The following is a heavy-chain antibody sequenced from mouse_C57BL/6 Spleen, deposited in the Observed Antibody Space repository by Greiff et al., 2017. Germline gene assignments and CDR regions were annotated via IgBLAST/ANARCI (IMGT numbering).Heavy chain of an antibody. CDR1: GFTFSDYG. CDR2: ISSGSSTI. J-gene: IGHJ3*01. CDR3: ARKDGSSSWFAY. D-gene: IGHD1-1*01. V-gene: IGHV5-17*01. Sequence: EVKLMESGGGLVKPGGSLTLSCAASGFTFSDYGMHWVRQAPETGLEWVAYISSGSSTIYYADTVKGRFTISRANAKNTLFLQMTSLRSEDTAMYYCARKDGSSSWFAYWGQGTLVTVSA.